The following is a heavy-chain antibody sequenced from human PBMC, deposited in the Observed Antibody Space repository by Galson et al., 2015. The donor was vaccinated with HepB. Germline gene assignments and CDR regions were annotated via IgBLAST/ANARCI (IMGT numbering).Heavy chain of an antibody. Sequence: SVKVSCKASGYTFTSYAMNWVRQAPGQGLEWMGWINTNTGNPTYAQGFTGRFVFSLDTSVSTAYLQISSLKAEDTAVYYCARYDFWSGYYSFDYWGQGTLVTVSS. CDR3: ARYDFWSGYYSFDY. CDR1: GYTFTSYA. D-gene: IGHD3-3*01. J-gene: IGHJ4*02. V-gene: IGHV7-4-1*02. CDR2: INTNTGNP.